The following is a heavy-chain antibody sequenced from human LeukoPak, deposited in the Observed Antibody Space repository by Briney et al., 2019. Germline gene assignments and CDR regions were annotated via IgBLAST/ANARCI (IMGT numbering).Heavy chain of an antibody. CDR2: IYHSGSP. V-gene: IGHV4-38-2*02. CDR1: GYSISSGYY. Sequence: PSETLSLTCTVSGYSISSGYYWGWIRQPPGQGLEWIGSIYHSGSPYYNPSLKSRVTISVDTSKNQFSLKLSSVTAADTAVYYCASGVSPPNYYYYMDVWGKGTTVTISS. J-gene: IGHJ6*03. CDR3: ASGVSPPNYYYYMDV.